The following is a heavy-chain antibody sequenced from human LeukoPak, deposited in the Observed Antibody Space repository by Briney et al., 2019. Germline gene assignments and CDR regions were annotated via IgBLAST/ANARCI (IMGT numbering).Heavy chain of an antibody. Sequence: SQTLSLTCTVSGGSISSGSYYWSWIRQPAGKGLEWIGRIYTSGSTNYNPSLKSRVTISVDTSKNQFSLKLSSVTAADTAVYYCTRARRRNYGAPDYWGQGTLVTVSS. D-gene: IGHD4-17*01. J-gene: IGHJ4*02. V-gene: IGHV4-61*02. CDR2: IYTSGST. CDR3: TRARRRNYGAPDY. CDR1: GGSISSGSYY.